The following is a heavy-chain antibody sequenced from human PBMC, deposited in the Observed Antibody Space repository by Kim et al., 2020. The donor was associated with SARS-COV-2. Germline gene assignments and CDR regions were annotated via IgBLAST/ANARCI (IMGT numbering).Heavy chain of an antibody. CDR1: GFTFSSYG. V-gene: IGHV3-33*01. CDR3: ARPPPDGGSYTRRLYYYGMDV. Sequence: GGSLRLSCAASGFTFSSYGMHWVRQAPGKGLEWVAVIWYDGSNKYYADSVKGRFTISRDNSKNTLYLQMNSLRAEDTAVYYCARPPPDGGSYTRRLYYYGMDVWGQGTTVTVSS. CDR2: IWYDGSNK. J-gene: IGHJ6*02. D-gene: IGHD1-26*01.